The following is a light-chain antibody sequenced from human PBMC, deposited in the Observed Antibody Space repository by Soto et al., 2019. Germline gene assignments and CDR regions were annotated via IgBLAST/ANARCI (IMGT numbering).Light chain of an antibody. Sequence: QPASVSGSPGQSITISCIGSTSDIGGYRYVSWYQQYPGKAPKLIIYEVNYRPSGVSNRFSGSKSGNTASLIISGLQPEDEAYYYCTSQTSHRVPLVVGGGTKVTVL. CDR1: TSDIGGYRY. V-gene: IGLV2-14*01. CDR2: EVN. J-gene: IGLJ2*01. CDR3: TSQTSHRVPLV.